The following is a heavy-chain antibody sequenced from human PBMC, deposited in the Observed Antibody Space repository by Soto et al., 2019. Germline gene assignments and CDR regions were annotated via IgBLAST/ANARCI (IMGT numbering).Heavy chain of an antibody. V-gene: IGHV1-18*04. CDR2: TSGYNGGT. CDR3: ARVRVGNICHGLDL. Sequence: QLVQSGAEVRKPGASVRVSCKASGYTFTSHAIAWVRRTPGEGLEGMGWTSGYNGGTEYAQKFQGRVTMTSDTSTTTAHMEMRSLRSDDTGGYFCARVRVGNICHGLDLWGQGTTVIVSS. J-gene: IGHJ6*02. D-gene: IGHD7-27*01. CDR1: GYTFTSHA.